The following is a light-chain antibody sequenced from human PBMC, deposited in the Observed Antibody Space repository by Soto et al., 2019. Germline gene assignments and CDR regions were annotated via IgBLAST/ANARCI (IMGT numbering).Light chain of an antibody. CDR3: QQYSKWPIT. CDR1: QSINSD. Sequence: DIVLTPSPSTLSVSPGERATLSCRASQSINSDLAWYQQKPGQAPRLLIHSASTRATGIPVTFSGSGSGTDFSLTISSLESRDFAVYYCQQYSKWPITFGQGTRLEIK. V-gene: IGKV3-15*01. J-gene: IGKJ5*01. CDR2: SAS.